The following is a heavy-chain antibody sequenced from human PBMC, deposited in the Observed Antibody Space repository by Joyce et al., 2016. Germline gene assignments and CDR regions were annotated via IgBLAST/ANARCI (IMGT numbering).Heavy chain of an antibody. J-gene: IGHJ6*02. Sequence: EVQLVETGGGLIQPGGSLRLSCAASGFNVSNNDMNWVRQGPGRGREWVAVIYRGGSPSYADSVKGRFAISRDKSKNTLYLQMNSLRAEDTAVYYCARQPPAHRHGMDVWGQGTTVTVSS. CDR1: GFNVSNND. V-gene: IGHV3-53*02. CDR2: IYRGGSP. CDR3: ARQPPAHRHGMDV.